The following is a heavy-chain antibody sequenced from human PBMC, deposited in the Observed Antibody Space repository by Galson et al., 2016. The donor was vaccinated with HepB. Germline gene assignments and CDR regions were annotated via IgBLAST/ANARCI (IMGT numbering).Heavy chain of an antibody. CDR3: ARDRNYDFLNADSFNYYFGLDV. J-gene: IGHJ6*02. CDR1: GFTFGSYT. V-gene: IGHV3-30*04. D-gene: IGHD3-9*01. Sequence: SLRLSCASSGFTFGSYTYHWVRQAPGKGLEWVAVISFDGRHKFYADSVTGRFTVSRDKSKNTLFLELNSLRTEDTAVYFCARDRNYDFLNADSFNYYFGLDVWGQGATVIVSS. CDR2: ISFDGRHK.